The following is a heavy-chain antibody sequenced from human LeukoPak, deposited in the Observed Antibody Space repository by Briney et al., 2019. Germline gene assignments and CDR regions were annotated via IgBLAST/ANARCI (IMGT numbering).Heavy chain of an antibody. D-gene: IGHD1-26*01. Sequence: ASVKVSCKASGGTFSSYAISWVRQAPGQGLEWMGRIIPILGIANYAQKFQGRVTITADKSTSTAYMELSSLRSEDTAVYYCAREGGQLPPYFDYWGQGTLVTVSS. CDR2: IIPILGIA. CDR1: GGTFSSYA. CDR3: AREGGQLPPYFDY. J-gene: IGHJ4*02. V-gene: IGHV1-69*04.